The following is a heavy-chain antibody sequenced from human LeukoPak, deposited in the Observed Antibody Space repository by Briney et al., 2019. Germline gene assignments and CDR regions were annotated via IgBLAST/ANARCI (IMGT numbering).Heavy chain of an antibody. Sequence: SETLSLTCTVSGGSISSGGYYWSWIRQHPGKGLEWIGYIYYSGSTYYNPSLKSRVTISVDTSKNQFSLKLSSVTAADTAVYYCARDGRTTPGGFDYWGQGTLVTVSS. CDR2: IYYSGST. J-gene: IGHJ4*02. CDR1: GGSISSGGYY. D-gene: IGHD2/OR15-2a*01. CDR3: ARDGRTTPGGFDY. V-gene: IGHV4-31*03.